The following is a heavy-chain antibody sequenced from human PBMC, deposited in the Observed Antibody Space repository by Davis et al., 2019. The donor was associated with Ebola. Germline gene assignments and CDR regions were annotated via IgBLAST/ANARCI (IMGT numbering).Heavy chain of an antibody. V-gene: IGHV4-30-4*01. CDR3: ARTIVDTAMVFYYYYGMDV. D-gene: IGHD5-18*01. CDR1: GGSISSGDYY. Sequence: SETLSLTCTVSGGSISSGDYYWSWIRQPPGKGLEWIGYIYYSGSTYYNPSLKSRVTISVHTSKNQFPLKLSSVTAADTAVYYCARTIVDTAMVFYYYYGMDVWGQGTTVTVSS. J-gene: IGHJ6*02. CDR2: IYYSGST.